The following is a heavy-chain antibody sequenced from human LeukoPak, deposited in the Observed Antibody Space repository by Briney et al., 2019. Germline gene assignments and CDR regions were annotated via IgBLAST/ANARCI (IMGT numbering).Heavy chain of an antibody. V-gene: IGHV3-30*02. CDR2: IRYDGSNK. J-gene: IGHJ3*02. D-gene: IGHD2-21*02. CDR3: AKDVTAIIDAFDI. Sequence: GGSLRLSCAASGFTFSSYGMHWVRQAPGKGLERVAFIRYDGSNKYYADSVKGRFTISRDNSKNTLYLQMNSLRAEDTAVYYCAKDVTAIIDAFDIWGQGTMVTVSS. CDR1: GFTFSSYG.